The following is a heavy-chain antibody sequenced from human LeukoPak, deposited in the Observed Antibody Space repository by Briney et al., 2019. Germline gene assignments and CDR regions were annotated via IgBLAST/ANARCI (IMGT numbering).Heavy chain of an antibody. CDR2: IYSGGST. V-gene: IGHV3-53*01. D-gene: IGHD1-14*01. CDR1: GFTVSSNY. CDR3: ARYLGPHYYYYYGMDV. Sequence: SGGSLRLSCAASGFTVSSNYMSWVRQAPGKGLEWVSVIYSGGSTYYADSVKGRFTISRDNAKNSLYLQMNSLRAEDTAVYYCARYLGPHYYYYYGMDVWGQGTTVTVSS. J-gene: IGHJ6*02.